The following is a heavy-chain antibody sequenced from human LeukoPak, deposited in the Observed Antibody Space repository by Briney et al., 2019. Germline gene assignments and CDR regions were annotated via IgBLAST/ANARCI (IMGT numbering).Heavy chain of an antibody. D-gene: IGHD5-18*01. CDR3: AGRYSFDAFDI. V-gene: IGHV4-34*01. CDR2: INHSGST. Sequence: SETLSLTCAVYGGSFSGCYWSWIRQPPGKGLEWIGEINHSGSTNYNPSLKSRVTISVDTSKSQFSLKLSSVTAADTAVYYCAGRYSFDAFDIWGQGTMVTVSS. CDR1: GGSFSGCY. J-gene: IGHJ3*02.